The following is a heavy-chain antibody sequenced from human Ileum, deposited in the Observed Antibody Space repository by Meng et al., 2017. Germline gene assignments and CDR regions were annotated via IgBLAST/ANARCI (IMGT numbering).Heavy chain of an antibody. CDR2: GHYSGST. J-gene: IGHJ3*02. V-gene: IGHV4-59*12. D-gene: IGHD2-21*02. Sequence: ETLSLTCSVSSDSITSYYWNWIRQPPGKGPEWIGYGHYSGSTSYSSSLKSRVSISVDMSRNQFSLKLNSVTAADTAVYYCARWGGDSVRAFDIWGQGTRVTVSS. CDR1: SDSITSYY. CDR3: ARWGGDSVRAFDI.